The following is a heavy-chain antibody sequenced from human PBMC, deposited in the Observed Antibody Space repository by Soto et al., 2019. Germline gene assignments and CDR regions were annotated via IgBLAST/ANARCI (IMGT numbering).Heavy chain of an antibody. CDR2: ISSSSSTI. J-gene: IGHJ6*03. V-gene: IGHV3-48*01. CDR3: ARDGYPRHYYYYYMDV. Sequence: GGSLRLSCAASGFTFSSYSMNWVRQAPGKGLEWVSYISSSSSTIYYADSVKGRFTISRDNAKNSLYLQMNSLRAEDTAVYYCARDGYPRHYYYYYMDVWGKGTTVTVSS. D-gene: IGHD1-1*01. CDR1: GFTFSSYS.